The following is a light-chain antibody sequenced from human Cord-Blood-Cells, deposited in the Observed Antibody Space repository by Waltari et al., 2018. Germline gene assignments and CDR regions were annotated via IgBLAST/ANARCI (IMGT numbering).Light chain of an antibody. CDR2: RNN. V-gene: IGLV1-47*01. Sequence: QSVLTQPPSASGTPGQRVTISCSGSSPNIGSNYVYWYHQLPGTAPKLLIYRNNQRPSGVPDRFSGSKSGTSASLAISGLRSEDEADYYCAAWDDSLSGREVFGGGTKLTVL. CDR3: AAWDDSLSGREV. CDR1: SPNIGSNY. J-gene: IGLJ3*02.